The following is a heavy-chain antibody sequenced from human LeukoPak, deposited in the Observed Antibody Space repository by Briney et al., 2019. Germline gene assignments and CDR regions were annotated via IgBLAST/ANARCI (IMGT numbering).Heavy chain of an antibody. Sequence: ASVKVSCKASGYTFTSYYMHWARQAPGQGLEWMGIINPSGGSTSYAQKFQGRVTMTRDTSTSTVYMELSSLRSEDTAVYYCAREGSGSYFNPSRDFDYWGQGTLVTVSS. CDR2: INPSGGST. V-gene: IGHV1-46*01. J-gene: IGHJ4*02. D-gene: IGHD1-26*01. CDR3: AREGSGSYFNPSRDFDY. CDR1: GYTFTSYY.